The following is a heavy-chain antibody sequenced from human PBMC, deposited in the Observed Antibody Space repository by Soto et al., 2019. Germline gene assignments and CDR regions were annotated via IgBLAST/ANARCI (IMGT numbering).Heavy chain of an antibody. Sequence: PSETLSLTCTVSGDSISTFYWGWMRQSPGKELEWIGYVYYSGSTNYNPSLKSRVTISVDRSKNQFSLKLTSANAADTAVYYCARGRTVRNYADDSSDYFYFFDYWGQGTQDTVSS. J-gene: IGHJ4*02. CDR1: GDSISTFY. D-gene: IGHD3-22*01. CDR2: VYYSGST. CDR3: ARGRTVRNYADDSSDYFYFFDY. V-gene: IGHV4-59*01.